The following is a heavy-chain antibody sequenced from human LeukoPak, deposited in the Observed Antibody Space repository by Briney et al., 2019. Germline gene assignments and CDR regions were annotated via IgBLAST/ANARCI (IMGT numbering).Heavy chain of an antibody. CDR3: ARARVVAVADDAFDI. Sequence: GGSLRLSCAASGFTFSSYGMHWVRQAPGKGLEWVAVISYDGSNKYYADSVKGRFTISRDNSKNTLYLQMNSLRAEDTAVYYCARARVVAVADDAFDIWGQGTMVTVSS. V-gene: IGHV3-30*19. CDR2: ISYDGSNK. J-gene: IGHJ3*02. CDR1: GFTFSSYG. D-gene: IGHD6-19*01.